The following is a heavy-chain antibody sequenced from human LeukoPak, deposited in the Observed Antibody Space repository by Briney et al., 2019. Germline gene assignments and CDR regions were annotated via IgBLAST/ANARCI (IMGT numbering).Heavy chain of an antibody. D-gene: IGHD4-23*01. J-gene: IGHJ2*01. V-gene: IGHV3-21*01. CDR2: ISSSSSYI. CDR3: AKPTVEGHWYFDL. CDR1: GFTFSSYS. Sequence: GGSLRLSCAASGFTFSSYSMNWVRQAPGKGLEWVSSISSSSSYIYYADSVKGRFTISRDNAKNSLYLQMNSLRAEDTAVYYCAKPTVEGHWYFDLWGRGTLVTVSS.